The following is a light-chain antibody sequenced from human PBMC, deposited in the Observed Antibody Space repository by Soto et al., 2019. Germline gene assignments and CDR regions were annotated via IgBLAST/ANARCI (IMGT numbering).Light chain of an antibody. CDR1: QSISSN. CDR2: GPS. Sequence: EIAMTQSPATLSVSPRERATLSCRASQSISSNLAWYQQKPGQAPRLLIYGPSTRATGIPATFSGSGSGTEFTITISSLQSEDFAVYYCQQYNNWPFTFGSGSKVDIK. V-gene: IGKV3-15*01. CDR3: QQYNNWPFT. J-gene: IGKJ3*01.